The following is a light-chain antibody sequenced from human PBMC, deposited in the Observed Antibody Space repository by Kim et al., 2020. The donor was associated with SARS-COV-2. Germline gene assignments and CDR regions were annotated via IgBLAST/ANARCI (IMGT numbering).Light chain of an antibody. Sequence: GQVASMSCSWSSSNIGKNNLNWYPQLPGTAPKLLIYYKDKRPSGVPDRFSASKSGTSASLAISGLRPEDEADYYCAAWDESLSIWVFGGGTQLTVL. V-gene: IGLV1-47*01. CDR3: AAWDESLSIWV. CDR1: SSNIGKNN. CDR2: YKD. J-gene: IGLJ3*02.